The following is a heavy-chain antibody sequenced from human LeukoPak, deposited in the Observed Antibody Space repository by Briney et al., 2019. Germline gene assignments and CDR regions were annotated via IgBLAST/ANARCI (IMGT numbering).Heavy chain of an antibody. CDR1: GFIFKTYT. V-gene: IGHV3-21*01. Sequence: PGGSLRLSCAASGFIFKTYTMTWVRRAPGKGLEWVSSITGDCKYITYADSVKGRFTISRDNAKNSLYLQVASLRGDDTATYYCAREGNDYYYDQWGQGTLVTVSP. CDR2: ITGDCKYI. D-gene: IGHD3-16*01. J-gene: IGHJ4*02. CDR3: AREGNDYYYDQ.